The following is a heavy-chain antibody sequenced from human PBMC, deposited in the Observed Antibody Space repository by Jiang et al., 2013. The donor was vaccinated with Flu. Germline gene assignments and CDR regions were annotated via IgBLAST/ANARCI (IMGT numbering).Heavy chain of an antibody. J-gene: IGHJ3*02. CDR2: IYYSGST. V-gene: IGHV4-39*01. CDR3: ARGSLNYDILTGYYSGAFDI. Sequence: GSGLVKPSETLSLTCTVTGGSISRASYYWGWIRQPPGKGLEWIGSIYYSGSTYYNPSLKSRVTISVDTSKNQFSLKLSSVTAADTAVYYCARGSLNYDILTGYYSGAFDIWGQGTMVTVSS. D-gene: IGHD3-9*01. CDR1: GGSISRASYY.